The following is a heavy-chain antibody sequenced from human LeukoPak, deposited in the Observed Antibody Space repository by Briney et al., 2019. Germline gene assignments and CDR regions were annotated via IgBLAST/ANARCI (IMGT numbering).Heavy chain of an antibody. V-gene: IGHV1-46*01. CDR1: GHTFTNYY. D-gene: IGHD7-27*01. Sequence: ASVKVSCKASGHTFTNYYMHWVRQAPGQGLEWMGIINPSGGGTTYAQKFQGRVSMTRDTSTSTFYMDLSSLRSEDTAVYYCARAEKPNWGNYYYYCMDVWGKGTTVTVSS. CDR3: ARAEKPNWGNYYYYCMDV. CDR2: INPSGGGT. J-gene: IGHJ6*03.